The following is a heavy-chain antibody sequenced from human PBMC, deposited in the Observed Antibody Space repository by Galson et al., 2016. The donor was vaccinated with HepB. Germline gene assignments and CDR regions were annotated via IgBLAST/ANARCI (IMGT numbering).Heavy chain of an antibody. Sequence: SLRLSCAASGFTFSSYGMHWVRQAPGKGLEWVAVIWYDGSKKYYGDSVKGRFTISRDDSKNTVYLQMNSLRDEDTAVYYCAREGRDTYGMDVWGQGTTVTVSS. D-gene: IGHD2-21*02. J-gene: IGHJ6*02. V-gene: IGHV3-33*01. CDR3: AREGRDTYGMDV. CDR1: GFTFSSYG. CDR2: IWYDGSKK.